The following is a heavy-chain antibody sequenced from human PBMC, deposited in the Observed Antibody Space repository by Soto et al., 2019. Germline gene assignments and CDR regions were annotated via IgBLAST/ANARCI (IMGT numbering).Heavy chain of an antibody. V-gene: IGHV4-34*01. CDR2: INHSGNT. CDR3: ESMILNDQYNWNYGV. Sequence: QVQLQQWGAGLLKPSETLSLTCAVYGGSFSGYYWSWIRQPPGKGLEWIGEINHSGNTNYNPSHKTRINISVDPSKNHFSLKLSSLTAADTAVYYCESMILNDQYNWNYGVWGQGTLVTVSS. J-gene: IGHJ4*02. CDR1: GGSFSGYY. D-gene: IGHD1-7*01.